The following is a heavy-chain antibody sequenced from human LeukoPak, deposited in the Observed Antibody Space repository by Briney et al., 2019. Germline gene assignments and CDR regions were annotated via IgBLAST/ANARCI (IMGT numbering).Heavy chain of an antibody. D-gene: IGHD1-26*01. CDR3: ARYSVDYGPWFPEF. Sequence: ASVKVSCKTSGYTFTGYYVNWVRQAPGQGLEWMGWVNPDNGVTHLSQKFQGRVTMTRDTSISTAYMELNRLTSDDTAVYYCARYSVDYGPWFPEFWGQGTLVTVSS. CDR1: GYTFTGYY. J-gene: IGHJ4*02. CDR2: VNPDNGVT. V-gene: IGHV1-2*02.